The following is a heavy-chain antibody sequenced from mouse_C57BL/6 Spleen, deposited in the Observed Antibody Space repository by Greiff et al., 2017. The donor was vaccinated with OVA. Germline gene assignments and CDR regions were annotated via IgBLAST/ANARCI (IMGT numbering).Heavy chain of an antibody. CDR1: GYSITSGYY. CDR2: ISYDGSN. J-gene: IGHJ2*01. V-gene: IGHV3-6*01. CDR3: AGSRTGNFDY. D-gene: IGHD4-1*01. Sequence: EVHLVESGPGLVKPSQSLSLTCSVTGYSITSGYYWNWIRQFPGNKLEWMGYISYDGSNNYNPSLKNRISITRDTSKNQFFLKLNSVTTEDTATYYCAGSRTGNFDYWGQGTTLTVSS.